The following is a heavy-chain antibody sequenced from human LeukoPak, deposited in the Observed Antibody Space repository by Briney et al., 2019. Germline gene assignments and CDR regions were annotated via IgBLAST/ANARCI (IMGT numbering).Heavy chain of an antibody. Sequence: SETLSLTCTVSGGSINTGDDYWTWIRQPPGKGLEWIGGLFYTGNTYYNPSLKTRVTISIDTSKNQFSLKLSSVTAADTAVYYCARENIVSTRDFDYWGQGTLVTVSS. J-gene: IGHJ4*02. CDR2: LFYTGNT. CDR1: GGSINTGDDY. V-gene: IGHV4-39*07. D-gene: IGHD5/OR15-5a*01. CDR3: ARENIVSTRDFDY.